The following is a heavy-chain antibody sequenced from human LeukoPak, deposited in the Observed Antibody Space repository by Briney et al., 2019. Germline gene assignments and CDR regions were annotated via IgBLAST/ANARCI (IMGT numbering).Heavy chain of an antibody. D-gene: IGHD5-18*01. J-gene: IGHJ4*02. CDR2: IYYSGST. CDR3: ARGSGTAMDPFDY. Sequence: SETLSLTCTVSGGSISSSSYYWGWIRQPPGKGLEWIGSIYYSGSTNYNPSLKSRVTISVDTSKNQFSLKLSSVTAADTAVYYCARGSGTAMDPFDYWGQGTLVTVSS. CDR1: GGSISSSSYY. V-gene: IGHV4-39*07.